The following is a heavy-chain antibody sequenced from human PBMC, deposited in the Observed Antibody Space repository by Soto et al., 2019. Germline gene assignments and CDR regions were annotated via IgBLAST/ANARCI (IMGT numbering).Heavy chain of an antibody. J-gene: IGHJ4*02. Sequence: PGGSLRLCYAASGFTFSNYGMSWVRQAPGKGLEWVSAVRDNGGRTSCAYSVKGRFTISRGNSQKTLYLQMLSLRADDTAIYYCQKDYWNPRYCDNWGQGTLVTVPQ. V-gene: IGHV3-23*01. D-gene: IGHD1-1*01. CDR1: GFTFSNYG. CDR3: QKDYWNPRYCDN. CDR2: VRDNGGRT.